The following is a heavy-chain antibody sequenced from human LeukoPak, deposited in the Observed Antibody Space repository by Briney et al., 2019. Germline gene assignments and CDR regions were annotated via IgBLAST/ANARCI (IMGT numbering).Heavy chain of an antibody. CDR3: AGDDPPYYDFWSGYYLDY. J-gene: IGHJ4*02. CDR2: ISYDGSNK. CDR1: GFTFSSYA. V-gene: IGHV3-30-3*01. D-gene: IGHD3-3*01. Sequence: GGSLRLSCAASGFTFSSYAMHWVRQAPGKGLEWVAVISYDGSNKYYADSVKGRFTISRDNSKNTLYLQMNSLRAEDTAVYYCAGDDPPYYDFWSGYYLDYWGQGTLVTVSS.